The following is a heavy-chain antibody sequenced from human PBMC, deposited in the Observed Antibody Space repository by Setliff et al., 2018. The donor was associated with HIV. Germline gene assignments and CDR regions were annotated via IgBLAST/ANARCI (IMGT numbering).Heavy chain of an antibody. CDR3: ALYYYDSSGYYDLDY. V-gene: IGHV1-46*01. D-gene: IGHD3-22*01. J-gene: IGHJ4*02. CDR2: INPAGNPT. CDR1: GYTFTSDY. Sequence: ASVKVSCKASGYTFTSDYIHWVRQAPGQGLEWMGIINPAGNPTSYAQKFQGRVTITADKSTSTAYMELSSLRSEDTAVYYCALYYYDSSGYYDLDYWGQGTLVTAPQ.